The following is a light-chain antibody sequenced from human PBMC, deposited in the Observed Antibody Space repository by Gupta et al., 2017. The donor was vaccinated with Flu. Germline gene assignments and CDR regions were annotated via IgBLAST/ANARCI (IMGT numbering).Light chain of an antibody. Sequence: DRATLSCRASQSISIAYVAWYQQTPGQAPRLLIYGASGRATGIPDRFSGSASGTDFTLTISRLEPEDFAVYYCQQYLSAPWTFGPGTNVEIK. CDR1: QSISIAY. V-gene: IGKV3-20*01. J-gene: IGKJ1*01. CDR3: QQYLSAPWT. CDR2: GAS.